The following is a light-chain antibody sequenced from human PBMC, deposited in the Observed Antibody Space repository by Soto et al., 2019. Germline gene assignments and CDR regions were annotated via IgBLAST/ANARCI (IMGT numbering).Light chain of an antibody. Sequence: DIQMTQSPSTLSASVGDRVTITCRASQTINRWLAWYQQKPGEVPKLLIYKASVLESGVPSRFSGSGSGTEFTLTISRLQPEDVATYYCQHWSFGQGTKRDFK. CDR2: KAS. J-gene: IGKJ1*01. CDR1: QTINRW. V-gene: IGKV1-5*03. CDR3: QHWS.